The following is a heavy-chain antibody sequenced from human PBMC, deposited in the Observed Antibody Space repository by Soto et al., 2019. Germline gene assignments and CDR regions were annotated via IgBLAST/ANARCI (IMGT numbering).Heavy chain of an antibody. CDR3: AKPLYSWTHRQAFDI. CDR1: GFTFSSYG. V-gene: IGHV3-30*18. D-gene: IGHD1-20*01. Sequence: GGSLRLSCAASGFTFSSYGMHWVRQAPGKGLEWVAVISYDGSNKYYADSVKGRFTISRDNSKNTLYLQMNSLRAEDTAVYYCAKPLYSWTHRQAFDIWGQGTMVTVSS. CDR2: ISYDGSNK. J-gene: IGHJ3*02.